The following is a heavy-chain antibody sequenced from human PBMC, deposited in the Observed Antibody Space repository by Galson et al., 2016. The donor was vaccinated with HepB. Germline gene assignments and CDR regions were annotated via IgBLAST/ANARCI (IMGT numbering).Heavy chain of an antibody. V-gene: IGHV3-30*18. D-gene: IGHD3-16*02. Sequence: SLRLSCAASGFTFRSYGMQWVRQAPGKGLELVAVISHDGHNKYYGDSAKGRFTISRDNSWNTLHLHMSGLRPEDTAVYHCAKDPSGGLRLGGISLSFFDYWGQGTLVTVSS. J-gene: IGHJ4*02. CDR1: GFTFRSYG. CDR3: AKDPSGGLRLGGISLSFFDY. CDR2: ISHDGHNK.